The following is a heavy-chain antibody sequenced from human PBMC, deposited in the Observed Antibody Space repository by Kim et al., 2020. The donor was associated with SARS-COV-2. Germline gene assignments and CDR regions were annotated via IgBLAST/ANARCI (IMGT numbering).Heavy chain of an antibody. Sequence: GGSLRLSCAASGVTFSNAWMSWVRQAPGKGLEWVGRIKSKTDGGTTDYAAPVKGRFTISRDDSKNTLYLQMNSLKTEDTAVYYCTTLLRYFDWLAVKYYYYGMAVWGQGTTVTVSS. V-gene: IGHV3-15*01. CDR1: GVTFSNAW. D-gene: IGHD3-9*01. J-gene: IGHJ6*02. CDR2: IKSKTDGGTT. CDR3: TTLLRYFDWLAVKYYYYGMAV.